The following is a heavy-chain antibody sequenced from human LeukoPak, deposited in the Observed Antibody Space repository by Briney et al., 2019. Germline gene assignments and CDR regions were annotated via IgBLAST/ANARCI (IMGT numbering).Heavy chain of an antibody. Sequence: QSGGSLRLSCAASGFSVSSNYMSWVRQAPGKGLEWVSVLYSGGNTHYADSVNGRFTISRDNSKNMLYLQMNSLRAEDTALYYCAKKLFTGMGYYFDSWGQGTLVTVSS. CDR2: LYSGGNT. J-gene: IGHJ4*02. D-gene: IGHD3-10*01. CDR1: GFSVSSNY. CDR3: AKKLFTGMGYYFDS. V-gene: IGHV3-53*01.